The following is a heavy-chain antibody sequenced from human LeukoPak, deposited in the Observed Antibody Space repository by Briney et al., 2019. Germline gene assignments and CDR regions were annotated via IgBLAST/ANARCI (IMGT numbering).Heavy chain of an antibody. Sequence: ASVKVSCKASGYTFSGHYLHWVRQAPGQGLEWMGRINPNTGVTQYTENFQGRVTMTGDTSTSTLYMELSSLRSEDTAVYYCARQGSYSNAIGMGYWGQGTLVTVSS. J-gene: IGHJ4*02. V-gene: IGHV1-2*06. D-gene: IGHD2/OR15-2a*01. CDR2: INPNTGVT. CDR1: GYTFSGHY. CDR3: ARQGSYSNAIGMGY.